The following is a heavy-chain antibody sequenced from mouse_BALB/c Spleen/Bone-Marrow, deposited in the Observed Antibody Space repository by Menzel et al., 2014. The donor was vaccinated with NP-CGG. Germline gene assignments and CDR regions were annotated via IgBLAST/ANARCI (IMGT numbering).Heavy chain of an antibody. J-gene: IGHJ1*01. V-gene: IGHV1S127*01. CDR1: GYTFTSYW. Sequence: GAELVKPGASVKMSCKASGYTFTSYWMHWVKQRPGQGLEWIGVIDPSDSYTSYNQKFKGKATLTVDTSSSTAYMQLSSLTSEDSAVYYCTRGDYGWYFDVWGAGTTVTVSS. D-gene: IGHD2-4*01. CDR3: TRGDYGWYFDV. CDR2: IDPSDSYT.